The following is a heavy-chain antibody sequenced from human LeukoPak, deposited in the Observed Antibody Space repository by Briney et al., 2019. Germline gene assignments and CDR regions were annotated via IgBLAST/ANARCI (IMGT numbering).Heavy chain of an antibody. CDR3: TREVVLRFLEWFHFDY. V-gene: IGHV3-49*04. J-gene: IGHJ4*02. CDR2: IRSKAYGGTT. Sequence: PGGSLRLSCTASGFTFGNYAMSWVRQAPGKGLEWVGFIRSKAYGGTTEYAASVKGRFTISRDDSKSIAYLQMNSQKTEDTAVYYCTREVVLRFLEWFHFDYWGQGTLVTVSS. CDR1: GFTFGNYA. D-gene: IGHD3-3*01.